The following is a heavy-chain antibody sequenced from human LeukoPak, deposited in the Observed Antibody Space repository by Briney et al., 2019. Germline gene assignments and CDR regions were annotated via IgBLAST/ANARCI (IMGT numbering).Heavy chain of an antibody. CDR2: ISWNSGSI. D-gene: IGHD2-21*01. CDR3: AKDILYRGHIAKGAFDI. Sequence: GGSLRLSCGASGFTFDDYAMHWVRQAPGKGLEWVSGISWNSGSIGYADSVKGRFTISRDNAKNSLYLQMNSLRAEDTALYYCAKDILYRGHIAKGAFDIWGQGTMVTVSS. CDR1: GFTFDDYA. V-gene: IGHV3-9*01. J-gene: IGHJ3*02.